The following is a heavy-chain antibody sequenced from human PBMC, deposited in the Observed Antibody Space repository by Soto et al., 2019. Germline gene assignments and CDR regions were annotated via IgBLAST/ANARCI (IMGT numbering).Heavy chain of an antibody. D-gene: IGHD3-10*01. CDR1: GGSISSGDYY. Sequence: SETLSLTCTVSGGSISSGDYYWSWIRQPPGKGLEWIGYIYYSGSTYYNPSLKSRVTISVDTSKNQFSLKLSSVTAADTAVYYCARELPYYYGSGSYLPRPNWFDPWGQGTLVTVSS. J-gene: IGHJ5*02. CDR2: IYYSGST. V-gene: IGHV4-30-4*01. CDR3: ARELPYYYGSGSYLPRPNWFDP.